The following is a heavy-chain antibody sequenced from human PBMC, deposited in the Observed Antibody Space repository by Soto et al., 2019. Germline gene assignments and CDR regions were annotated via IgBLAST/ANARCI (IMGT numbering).Heavy chain of an antibody. Sequence: GRSLRLCCPASVFPCSSYVMSWVREAPGKGLEWVSGISGGGSNTFYADYVKGRFTISRDNSKNTLLLQMNSLGAEDTAVYYCAKDSNKYSSSLRGRYFDYWGQGIGVTVSS. CDR3: AKDSNKYSSSLRGRYFDY. D-gene: IGHD4-4*01. CDR1: VFPCSSYV. J-gene: IGHJ4*02. V-gene: IGHV3-23*01. CDR2: ISGGGSNT.